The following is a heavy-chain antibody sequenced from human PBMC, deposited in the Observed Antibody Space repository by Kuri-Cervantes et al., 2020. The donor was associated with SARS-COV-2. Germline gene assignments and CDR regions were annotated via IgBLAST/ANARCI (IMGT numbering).Heavy chain of an antibody. V-gene: IGHV3-48*03. Sequence: GGSLRLSCAASGFTFSSYEMNWVRQAPGKGLEWVSYISRTASSIYYADSVTGRFTISRDNAKKSLYLQMNSLRAEDTAVYYCARGADSSGFVPDYWGQGTLVTVSS. CDR2: ISRTASSI. J-gene: IGHJ4*02. D-gene: IGHD3-22*01. CDR3: ARGADSSGFVPDY. CDR1: GFTFSSYE.